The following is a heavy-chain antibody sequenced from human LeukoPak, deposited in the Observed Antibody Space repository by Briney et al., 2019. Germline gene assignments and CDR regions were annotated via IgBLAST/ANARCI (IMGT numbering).Heavy chain of an antibody. V-gene: IGHV4-39*01. CDR3: ARRALYDYVWGSYRYGSYAFDI. D-gene: IGHD3-16*02. CDR1: GGSISSSSYY. CDR2: IYYSGST. Sequence: SETLSLTCTVSGGSISSSSYYWGWIRQPPGKGLEWIGSIYYSGSTYYNPSLKSRVTISVDTSKNQFSLKLSSVTAADTAVYYCARRALYDYVWGSYRYGSYAFDIWGQGTMVTVSS. J-gene: IGHJ3*02.